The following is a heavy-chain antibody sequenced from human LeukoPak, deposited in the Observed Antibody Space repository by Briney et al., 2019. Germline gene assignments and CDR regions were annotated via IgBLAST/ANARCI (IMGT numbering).Heavy chain of an antibody. Sequence: GGSLRLFCAASGFTFSSYWMSWVRQAPGKGLEWVANIKQDGSEKYYVDSVKGRFTISRDNAKNSLYLQMNSLRAEDTAVYYCAREGWYSSSSAFDYWGQGTLVTVSS. CDR2: IKQDGSEK. J-gene: IGHJ4*02. CDR1: GFTFSSYW. D-gene: IGHD6-13*01. CDR3: AREGWYSSSSAFDY. V-gene: IGHV3-7*01.